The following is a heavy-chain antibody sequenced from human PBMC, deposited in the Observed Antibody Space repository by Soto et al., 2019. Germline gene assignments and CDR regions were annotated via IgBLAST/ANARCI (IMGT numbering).Heavy chain of an antibody. J-gene: IGHJ4*02. Sequence: QVQLVQSGAEVKKPGSSVKVSCKASGGTFSSYAISWVRQAPGQGLEWMGGLIPIFGTANYAQKFQGRVTITADESTSTADMELSSLGSEDTSVYYCARESRYCSGGSCYFLPGSDDWGQGTLVTVSS. D-gene: IGHD2-15*01. CDR1: GGTFSSYA. CDR3: ARESRYCSGGSCYFLPGSDD. V-gene: IGHV1-69*12. CDR2: LIPIFGTA.